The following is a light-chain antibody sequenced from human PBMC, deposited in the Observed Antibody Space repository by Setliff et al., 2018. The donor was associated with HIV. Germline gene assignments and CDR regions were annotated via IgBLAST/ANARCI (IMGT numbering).Light chain of an antibody. CDR1: SSNIGINS. J-gene: IGLJ3*02. CDR2: SSD. Sequence: QSVLTQPPSASGTPGQRVTISCSGGSSNIGINSVNWYQQLPGAAPKLLIYSSDQRPSGVPDRFSGSKSGTSASLAISGLQSEDEADYYCTAWDNSLNGRLFGGGTK. CDR3: TAWDNSLNGRL. V-gene: IGLV1-44*01.